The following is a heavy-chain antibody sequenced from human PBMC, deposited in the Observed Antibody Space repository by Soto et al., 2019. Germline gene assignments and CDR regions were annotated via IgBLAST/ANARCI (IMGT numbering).Heavy chain of an antibody. V-gene: IGHV4-34*01. J-gene: IGHJ4*02. CDR1: GGSFSGYY. D-gene: IGHD3-10*01. Sequence: QVQLQQWGAGLLKPSETLSLTCAVYGGSFSGYYWSWIRQPPGKGLEWIGEINHSGSTNYNPSLKRRVTISVDTSKNQFSLKLSSVTAADTAVYYCARGRYAFGYDYWGQGTLVTVSS. CDR2: INHSGST. CDR3: ARGRYAFGYDY.